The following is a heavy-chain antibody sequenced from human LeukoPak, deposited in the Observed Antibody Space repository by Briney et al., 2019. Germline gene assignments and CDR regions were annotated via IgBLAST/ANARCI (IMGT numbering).Heavy chain of an antibody. J-gene: IGHJ4*02. CDR3: AKSRRAYCSGGSCFGLWDY. CDR1: GFTFSTYW. Sequence: GGSLRLSCAASGFTFSTYWMHWVRHAPRKGLVWVSRINRDKSSTTYADSLKGRLTISRYNDNNTMYLQMNSLRAEDTAVYYCAKSRRAYCSGGSCFGLWDYWGQGTLVTVSS. D-gene: IGHD2-15*01. V-gene: IGHV3-74*01. CDR2: INRDKSST.